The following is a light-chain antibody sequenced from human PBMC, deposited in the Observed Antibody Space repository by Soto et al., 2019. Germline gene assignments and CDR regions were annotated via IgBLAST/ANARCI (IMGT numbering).Light chain of an antibody. V-gene: IGKV3-20*01. CDR2: GAS. CDR3: QQYGSSPYT. Sequence: EIVLTQSPGTLSLSPRERATLSCRASQSVSSSSLAWYQQKPGQTPGLLIYGASSRATGIPDRFSGSGSGTDFTLTISRLEPEDFAVYYCQQYGSSPYTFGQGTKLEIK. CDR1: QSVSSSS. J-gene: IGKJ2*01.